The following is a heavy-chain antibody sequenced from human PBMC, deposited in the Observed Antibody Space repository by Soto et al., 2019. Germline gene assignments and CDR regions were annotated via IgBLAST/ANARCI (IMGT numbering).Heavy chain of an antibody. CDR3: AKDRGYPRDYFHY. J-gene: IGHJ4*02. CDR1: GFTLNNYG. Sequence: EVQLLESGGGLVQPGGSLRLSCAASGFTLNNYGMSWVRQAPGKGLEWVSAISPNGQGMYYADSVKGRFIISKDNSKNTVFLHMDSLTADDTAVYYCAKDRGYPRDYFHYWGQGTLVTVSS. CDR2: ISPNGQGM. V-gene: IGHV3-23*01. D-gene: IGHD6-13*01.